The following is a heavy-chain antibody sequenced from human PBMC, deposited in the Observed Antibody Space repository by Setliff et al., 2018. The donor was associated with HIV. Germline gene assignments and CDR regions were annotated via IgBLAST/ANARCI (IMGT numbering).Heavy chain of an antibody. V-gene: IGHV4-39*07. J-gene: IGHJ3*02. D-gene: IGHD1-7*01. Sequence: SETLSLTCSVSGGSTSSSGNYWGWMRRPPGKGLEWIGNIHYSGTTHYNPSLKSRVTISVDTSKIQLSLILRSGTAADTAVYYCARVALSGTRTTRRAFDIWGQGTMVTVSS. CDR3: ARVALSGTRTTRRAFDI. CDR1: GGSTSSSGNY. CDR2: IHYSGTT.